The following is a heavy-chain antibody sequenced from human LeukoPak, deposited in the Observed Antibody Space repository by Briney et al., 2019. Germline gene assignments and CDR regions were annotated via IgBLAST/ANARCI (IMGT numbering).Heavy chain of an antibody. CDR1: GFTFSSYA. CDR3: AKLPRGYSYGPQY. CDR2: ISGSGGST. V-gene: IGHV3-23*01. Sequence: GAFLRLSCAASGFTFSSYAMSWVRQAPGKGLEWVSAISGSGGSTYYADSVKGRFTISRDNSKNTLYLQMNSLRAEDTAVYYCAKLPRGYSYGPQYWGQGTLVTVSS. J-gene: IGHJ4*02. D-gene: IGHD5-18*01.